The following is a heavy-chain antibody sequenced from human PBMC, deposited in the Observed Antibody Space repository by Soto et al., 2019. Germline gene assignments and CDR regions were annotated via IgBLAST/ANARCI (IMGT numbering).Heavy chain of an antibody. CDR3: TRLDIITFGGVIVGYGMDV. CDR1: GCPSSSLR. Sequence: PGGSLRLSCAASGCPSSSLRMQRVRQSPGKGLERVGRIRSKANSDATAYAASVKGRFTISRDDSKNTAYLQMNSLKTEDTAVYYCTRLDIITFGGVIVGYGMDVWGHGT. D-gene: IGHD3-16*02. J-gene: IGHJ6*02. CDR2: IRSKANSDAT. V-gene: IGHV3-73*01.